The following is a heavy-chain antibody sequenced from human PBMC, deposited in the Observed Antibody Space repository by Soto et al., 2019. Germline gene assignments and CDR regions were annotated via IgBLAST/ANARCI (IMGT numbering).Heavy chain of an antibody. CDR2: IYWDDDK. V-gene: IGHV2-5*02. Sequence: QITLKESGPTLVKPTQTLTLTCTFSGFSLSTSGVGVGWIRQPPGKALEWLALIYWDDDKRYSPSLKSRLTITKDTSKNQVVLTMTNMDPVDTATYYCAHSSSSWENNGWVTSPFDYWGQGTLVTVSS. CDR3: AHSSSSWENNGWVTSPFDY. CDR1: GFSLSTSGVG. D-gene: IGHD6-13*01. J-gene: IGHJ4*02.